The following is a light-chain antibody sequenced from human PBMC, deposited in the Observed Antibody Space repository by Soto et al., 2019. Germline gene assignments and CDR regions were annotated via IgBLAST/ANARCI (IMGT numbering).Light chain of an antibody. V-gene: IGLV2-14*01. CDR2: DVG. CDR3: SSYTSSSTYV. CDR1: SSAVGCYNY. Sequence: QSVLTQPAYVAGSPGQSMTISCTGTSSAVGCYNYVSWNQQHPGKAPKLMIYDVGNRPSGVSNRFSGSKSGNTASLTISGLQFEDEADYYSSSYTSSSTYVFGTGTKVTVL. J-gene: IGLJ1*01.